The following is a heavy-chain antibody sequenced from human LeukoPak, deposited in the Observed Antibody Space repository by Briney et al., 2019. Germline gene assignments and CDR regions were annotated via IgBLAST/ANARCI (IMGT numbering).Heavy chain of an antibody. Sequence: GGSLRLSCAASGFTFSRSSMNWVRQAPGKGLEWVSSISSSSSYIYYADAVKGRFTISRDNAKNSLYLQMNSLRAEDTAVYYCARVGILNWFDPWGQGTLVTVSS. CDR2: ISSSSSYI. V-gene: IGHV3-21*01. CDR1: GFTFSRSS. CDR3: ARVGILNWFDP. J-gene: IGHJ5*02.